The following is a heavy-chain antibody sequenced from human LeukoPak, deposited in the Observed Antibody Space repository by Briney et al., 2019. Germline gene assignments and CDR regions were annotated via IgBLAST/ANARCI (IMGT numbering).Heavy chain of an antibody. Sequence: QPGGSLRLSCLAPGFTFSSYAMPWVRQAPGKGLEWVAVIAFDGSNELYADSVKGRFTISRDISKSTLYLEMNSLKAEDSAIYYCSRGRYGDYSRSGYYYGMDVWGQGTTVTVSS. D-gene: IGHD4-17*01. V-gene: IGHV3-30-3*01. J-gene: IGHJ6*02. CDR3: SRGRYGDYSRSGYYYGMDV. CDR2: IAFDGSNE. CDR1: GFTFSSYA.